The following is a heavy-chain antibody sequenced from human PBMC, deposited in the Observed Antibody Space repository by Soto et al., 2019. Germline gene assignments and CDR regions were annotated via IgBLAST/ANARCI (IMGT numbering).Heavy chain of an antibody. V-gene: IGHV1-69*13. Sequence: SVKVSCKASGGTFSRYAFSWVRQAPGQGLEWMGGIVPIYGTRGFAQKFQGRLTITADEPTRTAYMELSSLRSEDTAVYYCARDLDYYGSGSYYYYGMGVWGQGTTVTVSS. J-gene: IGHJ6*02. D-gene: IGHD3-10*01. CDR2: IVPIYGTR. CDR3: ARDLDYYGSGSYYYYGMGV. CDR1: GGTFSRYA.